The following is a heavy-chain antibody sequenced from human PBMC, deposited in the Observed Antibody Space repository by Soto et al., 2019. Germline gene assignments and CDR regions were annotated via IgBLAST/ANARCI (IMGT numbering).Heavy chain of an antibody. CDR3: STTGGAARLHYGMDV. J-gene: IGHJ6*02. CDR1: GGTFSSYA. D-gene: IGHD6-6*01. CDR2: IIPIFGTA. V-gene: IGHV1-69*13. Sequence: SVKVSCKASGGTFSSYAISWVRQAPGQGLEWMGGIIPIFGTANYAQKFQGRVTITADESTGTAYMELSSLRSEDTAVYYCSTTGGAARLHYGMDVWGQGTTVTVSS.